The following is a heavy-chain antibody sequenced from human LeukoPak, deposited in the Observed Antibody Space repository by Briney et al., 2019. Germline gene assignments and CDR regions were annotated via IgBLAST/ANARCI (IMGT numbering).Heavy chain of an antibody. V-gene: IGHV1-46*01. D-gene: IGHD3-22*01. CDR3: ARVYYDSSGYFYFDY. J-gene: IGHJ4*02. CDR2: INPSGGST. CDR1: GYTFTSYY. Sequence: ASVTVSCTASGYTFTSYYMHWVRQAPGQGLEWMGIINPSGGSTSYAQKFQGRVTMTRDTSTSTVYMELSSLRSEDTAVYYCARVYYDSSGYFYFDYWGQGTLVTVSS.